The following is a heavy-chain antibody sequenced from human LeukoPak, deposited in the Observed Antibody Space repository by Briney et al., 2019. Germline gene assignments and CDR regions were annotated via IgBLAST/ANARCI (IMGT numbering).Heavy chain of an antibody. CDR2: ISYDGSNK. J-gene: IGHJ6*02. D-gene: IGHD3-3*01. Sequence: PGRSLRLSCAASGFTFSSYGMHWVRQAPGKGLEWVAVISYDGSNKYYADSVKGRFTISRDNSKNTLYLQMNSLRAEDTAVYYCAKDRHYDFWSGYYYYYYYGMDVWGQGTTVTASS. CDR1: GFTFSSYG. CDR3: AKDRHYDFWSGYYYYYYYGMDV. V-gene: IGHV3-30*18.